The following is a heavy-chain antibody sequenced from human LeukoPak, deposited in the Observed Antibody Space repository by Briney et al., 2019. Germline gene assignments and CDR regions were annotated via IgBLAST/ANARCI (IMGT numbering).Heavy chain of an antibody. CDR3: ARDFGRSAAVIDY. CDR2: INPNSGGT. V-gene: IGHV1-2*02. CDR1: GYTFTGYY. Sequence: GASVKVSCKASGYTFTGYYMHWVRQAPGQGLEWMGWINPNSGGTNYAQKFQGRVTMTRDTSISTAYMELSRLRSDDTAVYYCARDFGRSAAVIDYWGQGTLVTVSS. J-gene: IGHJ4*02. D-gene: IGHD4-17*01.